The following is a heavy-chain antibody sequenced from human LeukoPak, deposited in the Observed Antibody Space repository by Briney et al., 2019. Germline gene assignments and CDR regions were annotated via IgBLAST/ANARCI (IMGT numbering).Heavy chain of an antibody. V-gene: IGHV3-48*01. CDR1: GFTFSSYG. D-gene: IGHD3-3*01. Sequence: GGTLRLSCAASGFTFSSYGMSWVRQAPGKGLEWVSYISSSGSTIYYADSVKGRFTISRDNAKNSLYLQMNSLRAEDTAVYYCARSYYDFWSGYYQILFDYWGQGTLVTVSS. CDR3: ARSYYDFWSGYYQILFDY. CDR2: ISSSGSTI. J-gene: IGHJ4*02.